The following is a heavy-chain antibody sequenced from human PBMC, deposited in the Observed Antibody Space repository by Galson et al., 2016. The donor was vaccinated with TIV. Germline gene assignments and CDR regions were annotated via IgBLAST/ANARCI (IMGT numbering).Heavy chain of an antibody. V-gene: IGHV1-3*04. J-gene: IGHJ3*01. CDR3: ARGIVGAPKAFDV. D-gene: IGHD1-26*01. CDR2: INTGNGNT. Sequence: SVKVSCKASGYSFTNYNIHWVRQAPGQGLEWMGWINTGNGNTKYSQKLKGRVTLSGDTSATTAYMELNSLTSEDMAAYYCARGIVGAPKAFDVWGQGTMVTVSS. CDR1: GYSFTNYN.